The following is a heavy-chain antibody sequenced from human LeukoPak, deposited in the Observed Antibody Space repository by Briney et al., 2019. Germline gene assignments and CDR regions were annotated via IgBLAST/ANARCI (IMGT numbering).Heavy chain of an antibody. CDR2: IYYSGST. CDR3: ARGARGYSYGYDAFDI. J-gene: IGHJ3*02. V-gene: IGHV4-59*12. D-gene: IGHD5-18*01. CDR1: GGSISSYY. Sequence: SETLSLTCTVSGGSISSYYWSWIRQPPGKGLEWIGYIYYSGSTNYNPSLKSRVTISVDTSKNQFSLKLSSVTAADTAVYYCARGARGYSYGYDAFDIWGQGTMVTVSS.